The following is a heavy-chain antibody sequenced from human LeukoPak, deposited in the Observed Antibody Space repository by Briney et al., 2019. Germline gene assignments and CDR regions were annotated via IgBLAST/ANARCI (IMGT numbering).Heavy chain of an antibody. CDR3: ARVALFGYYYYMDV. Sequence: GGSLRLSCAASGFTLSSYAMSWVRQAPGKGLEWVANIKQDGSEKYYVDSVKGRFTISRDNAKNSLYLQMNSLRAEDTAVYYCARVALFGYYYYMDVWGKGTTVTISS. D-gene: IGHD2-15*01. V-gene: IGHV3-7*01. CDR1: GFTLSSYA. CDR2: IKQDGSEK. J-gene: IGHJ6*03.